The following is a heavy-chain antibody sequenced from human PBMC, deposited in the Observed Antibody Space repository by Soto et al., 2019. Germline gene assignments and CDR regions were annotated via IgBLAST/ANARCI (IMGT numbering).Heavy chain of an antibody. V-gene: IGHV6-1*01. D-gene: IGHD3-10*01. CDR3: ARRSRGSGSYYNVNDY. J-gene: IGHJ4*02. CDR1: GDSVSSNSAA. Sequence: SQTLSLTCDISGDSVSSNSAAWNWIRQTPSRGLEWLGRTYYRSKWYINYAVSVKSRITVNPDTSKNQFSLKLSSVTAADTAVYYCARRSRGSGSYYNVNDYWGQGTLVTVSS. CDR2: TYYRSKWYI.